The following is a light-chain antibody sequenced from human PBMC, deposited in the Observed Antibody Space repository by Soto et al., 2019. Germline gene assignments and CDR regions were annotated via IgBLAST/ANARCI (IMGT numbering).Light chain of an antibody. V-gene: IGKV1-39*01. CDR2: GAS. CDR3: QQSFSAPRYT. Sequence: DIQVTQSPSSLSASVGDRVTVTCRASQSINSYLNWYQQKPGKAPNLLIFGASRLQSGVPSRFSGSGSGTDYTLTISSLQPEDFATYYCQQSFSAPRYTFGQGTKLEIK. CDR1: QSINSY. J-gene: IGKJ2*01.